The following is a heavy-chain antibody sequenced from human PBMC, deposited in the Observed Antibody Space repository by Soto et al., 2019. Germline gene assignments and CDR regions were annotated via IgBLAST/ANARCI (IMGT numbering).Heavy chain of an antibody. CDR2: ISGSGSTI. CDR3: AKVFYYYDSSGYYYFDY. J-gene: IGHJ4*02. Sequence: GPLRLGCAASVFTFSSYAVSWVRQAPGKGPEWISSISGSGSTIYYADSVKGRFTISRDNSKNTLYLQMSSLRAEDTAVYYCAKVFYYYDSSGYYYFDYWGQGTLVTVSS. D-gene: IGHD3-22*01. CDR1: VFTFSSYA. V-gene: IGHV3-23*01.